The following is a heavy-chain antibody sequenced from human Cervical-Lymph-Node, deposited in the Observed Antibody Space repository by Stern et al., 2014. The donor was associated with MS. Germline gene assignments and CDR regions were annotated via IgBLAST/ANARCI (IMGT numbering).Heavy chain of an antibody. V-gene: IGHV5-51*01. CDR2: IYPGDSDT. CDR1: GYSFTANW. D-gene: IGHD4-17*01. CDR3: ARDYGDYAFDY. J-gene: IGHJ4*02. Sequence: VQLVQSGAEVKKPGESLKISCTGSGYSFTANWIAWVRQMPGKGLEWMGIIYPGDSDTRYSPTFPGQVTISADKSISTAYLQWSSLKASDTAMYYCARDYGDYAFDYWGQGTLVTVSS.